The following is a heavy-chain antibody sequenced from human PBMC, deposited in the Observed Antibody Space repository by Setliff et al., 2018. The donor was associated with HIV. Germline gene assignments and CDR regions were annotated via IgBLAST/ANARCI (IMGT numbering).Heavy chain of an antibody. Sequence: ASVKVSCKASGYTFTSYGISWVRQAPGQGLEWMGWVSVYNGKTDYAQKFQGRVTITRDTSASTAYMELSSLTSEDTAVYFCAKQNKQVPGDWGQGTLVTVSS. V-gene: IGHV1-18*01. D-gene: IGHD3-10*01. J-gene: IGHJ4*02. CDR3: AKQNKQVPGD. CDR1: GYTFTSYG. CDR2: VSVYNGKT.